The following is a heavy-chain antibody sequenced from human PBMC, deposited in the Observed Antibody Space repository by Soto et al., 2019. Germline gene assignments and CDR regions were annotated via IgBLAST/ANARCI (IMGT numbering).Heavy chain of an antibody. CDR3: ARDFSQIAARSFDY. V-gene: IGHV3-21*01. J-gene: IGHJ4*02. D-gene: IGHD6-6*01. Sequence: GGSLRLSCAASGFTFSSYSMNWVRQAPGKGLEWVSSISGSSSYIYYADSVKGRFTISRDNAKNSLYLQMSSLRAEDTAVYYCARDFSQIAARSFDYWGQGTLVTVSS. CDR2: ISGSSSYI. CDR1: GFTFSSYS.